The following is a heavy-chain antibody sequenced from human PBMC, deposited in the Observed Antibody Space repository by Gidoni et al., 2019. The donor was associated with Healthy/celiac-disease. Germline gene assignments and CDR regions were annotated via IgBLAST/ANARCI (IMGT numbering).Heavy chain of an antibody. CDR2: ISSSSSYI. Sequence: EVQLVESGGGLVKPGGSLRLSCAASGFTFSSYSMNWVRQAPGKGLECVSSISSSSSYIYYADSVKGRFTISRDNAKNSLYLQMNSLRAEDTAVYYCARDRKYGYYYDSSGYHPLDYWGQGTLVTVSS. J-gene: IGHJ4*02. D-gene: IGHD3-22*01. CDR1: GFTFSSYS. V-gene: IGHV3-21*01. CDR3: ARDRKYGYYYDSSGYHPLDY.